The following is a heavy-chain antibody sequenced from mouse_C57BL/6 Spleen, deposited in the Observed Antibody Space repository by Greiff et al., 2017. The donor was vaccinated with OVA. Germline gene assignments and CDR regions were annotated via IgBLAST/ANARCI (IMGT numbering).Heavy chain of an antibody. V-gene: IGHV1-64*01. Sequence: VQLQQPGAELVKPGASVKLSCKASGYTFTSYWMHWVKQKPGQGLEWIGMIHPNSGSTNYNEKFKSKATLTVDKSSSTAYMQLSSLTSEDSAVYYCARSNYIKGNYFDYWGQGTTLTVSS. D-gene: IGHD1-3*01. CDR1: GYTFTSYW. CDR3: ARSNYIKGNYFDY. CDR2: IHPNSGST. J-gene: IGHJ2*01.